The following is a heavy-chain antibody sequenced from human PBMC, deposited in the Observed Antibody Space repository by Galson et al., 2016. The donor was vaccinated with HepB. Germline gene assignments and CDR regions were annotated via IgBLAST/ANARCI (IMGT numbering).Heavy chain of an antibody. D-gene: IGHD1-14*01. CDR1: GYTFNTYN. CDR3: ARELDHSFYFDY. CDR2: IKPSGGNT. V-gene: IGHV1-46*02. J-gene: IGHJ4*02. Sequence: SVKVSCKASGYTFNTYNMHWVRQAPGQGLEWMGIIKPSGGNTIYAQKFQDSITMTRDTSTSTVYRELISLRSEDTAVYYCARELDHSFYFDYWGQGTLLTVSS.